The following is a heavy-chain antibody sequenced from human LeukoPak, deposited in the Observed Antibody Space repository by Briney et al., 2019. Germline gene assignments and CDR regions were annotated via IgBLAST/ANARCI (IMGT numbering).Heavy chain of an antibody. J-gene: IGHJ4*02. Sequence: GGSLRLSCAVSGFSFNSHHLHWVRQAPNKGLEWVAVAPHGRSSPSHAASVNGRFTIARDNSKDTLFLHMDSLRVDDTAIYYCARQSLGASGLDHWGQGVLVTVSS. CDR2: APHGRSSP. CDR1: GFSFNSHH. V-gene: IGHV3-30*03. D-gene: IGHD1-26*01. CDR3: ARQSLGASGLDH.